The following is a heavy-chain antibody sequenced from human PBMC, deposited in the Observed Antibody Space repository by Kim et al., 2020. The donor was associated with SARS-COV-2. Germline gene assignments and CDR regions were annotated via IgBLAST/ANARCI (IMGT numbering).Heavy chain of an antibody. D-gene: IGHD6-19*01. CDR2: FDPEDGET. J-gene: IGHJ6*02. V-gene: IGHV1-24*01. CDR3: ATAPAVAGPPYYYYYGMDV. Sequence: ASVKVSCKVSGYTLTELSMHWVRQAPGKGLEWMGGFDPEDGETIYAQKFQGRVTMTEDTSTDTAYMELSSLRSEDTAMYYCATAPAVAGPPYYYYYGMDVWGQGTTVTVSS. CDR1: GYTLTELS.